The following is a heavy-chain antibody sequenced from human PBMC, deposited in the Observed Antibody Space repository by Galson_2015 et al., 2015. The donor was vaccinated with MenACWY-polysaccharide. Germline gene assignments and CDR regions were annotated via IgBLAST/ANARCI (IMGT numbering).Heavy chain of an antibody. CDR2: IKSKYDGGTT. Sequence: SLRLSCAASGFTFSNAWMNWVRQAPGKGLEWVGRIKSKYDGGTTEYAAPVKGRVIISRDDSKKTVYLQVNGLKTEDAAVYYCATGDGYNWGLDYWGQGTLVTVSS. CDR3: ATGDGYNWGLDY. CDR1: GFTFSNAW. V-gene: IGHV3-15*01. D-gene: IGHD5-24*01. J-gene: IGHJ4*02.